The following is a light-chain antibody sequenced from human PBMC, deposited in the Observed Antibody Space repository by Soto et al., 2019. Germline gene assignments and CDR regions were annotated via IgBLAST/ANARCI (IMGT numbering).Light chain of an antibody. V-gene: IGLV1-40*01. CDR1: SSNIGAGYD. CDR2: GNS. J-gene: IGLJ3*02. CDR3: PSYDSSLSGAWV. Sequence: QLVLTQPPSVSGAPGQRVTISCTGSSSNIGAGYDVHWYQQLPGTAPKLLIYGNSNRPSGVPDRFSGSKSGTSASLAITGLQDDDEADDYCPSYDSSLSGAWVFGGGTKLTVL.